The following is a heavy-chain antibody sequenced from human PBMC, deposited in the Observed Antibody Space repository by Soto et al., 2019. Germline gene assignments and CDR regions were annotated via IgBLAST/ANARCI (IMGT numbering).Heavy chain of an antibody. Sequence: QVQLVESGGGVVQPGRSLRLSCAASGFTFSSYGMHWVRQAPGKGLEWVAVIWYDGSNKYYADSVKGRFTISRDNSKNTLYLQMYSLRAEDTAVYYCARERGGGYSYGYPPTYYYYYGMDVWGQGTTVTVSS. J-gene: IGHJ6*02. CDR3: ARERGGGYSYGYPPTYYYYYGMDV. CDR2: IWYDGSNK. V-gene: IGHV3-33*01. D-gene: IGHD5-18*01. CDR1: GFTFSSYG.